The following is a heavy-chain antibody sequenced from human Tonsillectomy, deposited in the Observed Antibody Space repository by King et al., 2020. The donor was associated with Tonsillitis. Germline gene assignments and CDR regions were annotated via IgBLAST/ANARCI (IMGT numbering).Heavy chain of an antibody. CDR2: ISPSNDKT. Sequence: QLVQSGAEVKKPGASMKVSCKTSGYTFGSYGLNWVRQAPGQGPEWMGWISPSNDKTNYAQKFQGRVTMTTDTSTSTAYMELRSLRSDDTAVYYCARVLSRYYYFDYWGQGTLVTVSS. D-gene: IGHD5-12*01. J-gene: IGHJ4*02. V-gene: IGHV1-18*01. CDR1: GYTFGSYG. CDR3: ARVLSRYYYFDY.